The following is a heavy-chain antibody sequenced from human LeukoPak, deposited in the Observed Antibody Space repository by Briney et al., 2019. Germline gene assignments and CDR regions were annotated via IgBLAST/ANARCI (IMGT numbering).Heavy chain of an antibody. D-gene: IGHD5-18*01. CDR2: IRYDGSNK. J-gene: IGHJ4*02. Sequence: PGGSLRLSCAASGFTFSSYGMHWVRQAPGKGLEWVAFIRYDGSNKYYADSVKGRFTISRDNRKNFLYLQMTSLRVEDTAVYYCAKNSHSFGESPVNSWGQGTLVTVSS. V-gene: IGHV3-30*02. CDR1: GFTFSSYG. CDR3: AKNSHSFGESPVNS.